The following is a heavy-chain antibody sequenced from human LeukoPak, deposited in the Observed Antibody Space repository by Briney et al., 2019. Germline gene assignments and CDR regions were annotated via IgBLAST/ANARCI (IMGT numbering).Heavy chain of an antibody. J-gene: IGHJ3*02. Sequence: PSETLSLTCTVSGGSISSYYWSWIRQPAGKGLEWIGRIYTSGSTNYNPSLKSRVTMSVDTSKNQFSLKLSSVTAADTAVYYCARDKRTAARHAFDIWGQGTMVTVSS. CDR1: GGSISSYY. CDR3: ARDKRTAARHAFDI. CDR2: IYTSGST. V-gene: IGHV4-4*07.